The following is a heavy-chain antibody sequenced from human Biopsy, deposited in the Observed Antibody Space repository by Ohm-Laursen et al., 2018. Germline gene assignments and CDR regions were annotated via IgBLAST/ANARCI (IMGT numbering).Heavy chain of an antibody. V-gene: IGHV1-69*06. CDR1: GGNFSNYG. D-gene: IGHD3-9*01. CDR2: NIPILGTG. Sequence: ASVKVSCKGSGGNFSNYGVDWVRQAPGQGLEWLGGNIPILGTGNYAQKFQDRVTVAADTSTSTATMELRSLRSDDTAVYYCATKLTGYFHHWGQGTLVTVSS. CDR3: ATKLTGYFHH. J-gene: IGHJ1*01.